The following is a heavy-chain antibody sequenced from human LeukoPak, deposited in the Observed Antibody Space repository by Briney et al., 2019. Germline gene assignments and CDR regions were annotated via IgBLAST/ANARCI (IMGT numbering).Heavy chain of an antibody. J-gene: IGHJ4*02. CDR3: AKEEMGHFDY. CDR2: ISSSSSYI. Sequence: PGGSLRLSCAASGFTFSSYSMNWVRQAPGKGLEWVSSISSSSSYIYYADSVQGRFTISRDNSKNTLYLQMNSLRAEDTAVYYCAKEEMGHFDYWGQGTLVTVSS. V-gene: IGHV3-21*01. D-gene: IGHD5-24*01. CDR1: GFTFSSYS.